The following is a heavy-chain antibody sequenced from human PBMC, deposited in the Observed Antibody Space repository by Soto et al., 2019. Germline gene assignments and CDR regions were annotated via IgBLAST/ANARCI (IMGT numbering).Heavy chain of an antibody. Sequence: SETLSLTCTVSGGSLTSGEHYWSWIRQPPGQGLEWIGYIYQSVSTYHNPSLKSRVTISAGTSQNQFSLKLTSVTAADTAVYFCARGSILTYYYDRSPPAGYSDYWGKGALVTVSS. CDR3: ARGSILTYYYDRSPPAGYSDY. V-gene: IGHV4-30-4*01. CDR2: IYQSVST. CDR1: GGSLTSGEHY. D-gene: IGHD3-22*01. J-gene: IGHJ4*02.